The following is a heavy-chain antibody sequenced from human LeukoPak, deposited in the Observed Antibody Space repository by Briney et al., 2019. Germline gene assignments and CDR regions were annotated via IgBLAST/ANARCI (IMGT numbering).Heavy chain of an antibody. J-gene: IGHJ4*02. D-gene: IGHD1-26*01. CDR3: AKGLGYYFDY. CDR1: GFTFSSYG. CDR2: IRYDGSNK. V-gene: IGHV3-30*02. Sequence: GGSLRLSCAASGFTFSSYGMHWVRQAPGKGLEWVAFIRYDGSNKYYADSVKGRFTLSRDNSKNTLFLQMNSLRAEDTAVYYCAKGLGYYFDYWGQGTLVTVSS.